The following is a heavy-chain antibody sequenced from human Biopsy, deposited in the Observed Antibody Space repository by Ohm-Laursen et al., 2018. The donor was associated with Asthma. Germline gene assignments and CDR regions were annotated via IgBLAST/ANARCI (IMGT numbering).Heavy chain of an antibody. Sequence: SETLSLTCTVSGGSMSSSSYYWGWIRQPPGKGLEWMGSISYTGSAYHNPPLKSRVTISVDTSMNHFSLKLSSVTAADTAVYYCARGQKPSGYSSGWYRRYGMDVWGQGTTVTVSS. CDR1: GGSMSSSSYY. CDR2: ISYTGSA. V-gene: IGHV4-39*02. CDR3: ARGQKPSGYSSGWYRRYGMDV. D-gene: IGHD6-19*01. J-gene: IGHJ6*02.